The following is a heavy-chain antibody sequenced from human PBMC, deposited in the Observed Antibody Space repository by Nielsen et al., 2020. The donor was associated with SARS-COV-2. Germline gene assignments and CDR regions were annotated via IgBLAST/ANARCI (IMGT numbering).Heavy chain of an antibody. D-gene: IGHD2-2*01. J-gene: IGHJ6*03. V-gene: IGHV4-34*01. Sequence: PGKGLEWIGEINHSGSTNYNPSLKSRVTISVDTSKNQFSLKLSSVTAADTAVYYCARLRAAYCSSTSCYGGYMDVWGKGTTVTVSS. CDR3: ARLRAAYCSSTSCYGGYMDV. CDR2: INHSGST.